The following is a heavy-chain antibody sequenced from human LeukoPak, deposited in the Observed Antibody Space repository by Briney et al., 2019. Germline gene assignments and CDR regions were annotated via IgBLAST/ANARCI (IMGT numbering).Heavy chain of an antibody. V-gene: IGHV1-8*03. CDR3: ARSTSWYSSSRIPFDP. CDR2: MNPNSGNT. Sequence: ASVKVSCKASGYTFTSYDINWVRQATGQGLEWMGWMNPNSGNTGYAQKFQGRVTITRNTSISTAYMELSSLRSEDTAVYYCARSTSWYSSSRIPFDPWGQGTLVTVSS. CDR1: GYTFTSYD. D-gene: IGHD6-6*01. J-gene: IGHJ5*02.